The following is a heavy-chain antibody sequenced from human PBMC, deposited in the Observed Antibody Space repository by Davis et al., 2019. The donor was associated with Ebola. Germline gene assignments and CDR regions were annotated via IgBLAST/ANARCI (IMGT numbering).Heavy chain of an antibody. CDR2: IIPIFGTA. J-gene: IGHJ4*02. CDR3: ARVVCSGGSCYFDY. D-gene: IGHD2-15*01. Sequence: SVTVSCKASGGTFSSSAISWVRQAPGQGLEWMGGIIPIFGTANYAQKFQGRVTITADESTSTAYMELSRLRSDDTAVYYCARVVCSGGSCYFDYWGQGTLVTVSS. V-gene: IGHV1-69*13. CDR1: GGTFSSSA.